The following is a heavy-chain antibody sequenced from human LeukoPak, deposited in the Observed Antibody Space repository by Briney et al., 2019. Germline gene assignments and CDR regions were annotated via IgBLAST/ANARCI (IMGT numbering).Heavy chain of an antibody. V-gene: IGHV6-1*01. J-gene: IGHJ3*02. D-gene: IGHD6-13*01. CDR3: ASGYQQLEGGDAFDI. CDR2: TYYRSKWYN. CDR1: GDSVSSNSAA. Sequence: SQTLSLTCAISGDSVSSNSAAWNWIRQSPSRGLEWLGRTYYRSKWYNDYAVSVKSRITINPDTSKNQFSLQLNSAIPEDTAVYYCASGYQQLEGGDAFDIWGQGTMVTVSS.